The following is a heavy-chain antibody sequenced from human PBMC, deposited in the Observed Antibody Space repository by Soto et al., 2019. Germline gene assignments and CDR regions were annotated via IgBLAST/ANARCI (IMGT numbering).Heavy chain of an antibody. V-gene: IGHV1-69*13. CDR3: ARHDCISSSCYYYYYYGMDV. CDR1: GGTFSCYA. D-gene: IGHD2-2*01. Sequence: SVKVSCKASGGTFSCYAISWVRQAPGQGLEWMGGIIPIFGTANYAQKFQGRVTITADESTSTAYMELSSLRSEDTAVYYCARHDCISSSCYYYYYYGMDVWGQGTTVTVSS. J-gene: IGHJ6*02. CDR2: IIPIFGTA.